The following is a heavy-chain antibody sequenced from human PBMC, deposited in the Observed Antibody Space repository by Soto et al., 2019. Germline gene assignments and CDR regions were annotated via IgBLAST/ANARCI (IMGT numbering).Heavy chain of an antibody. D-gene: IGHD4-17*01. V-gene: IGHV1-69*15. CDR1: GGTFSTSS. CDR2: ILPVFGTA. Sequence: QVHLVQSGAEVKKPGSSVKVSCKASGGTFSTSSINWLRQAPGQRPEWMGNILPVFGTADYAQKFRDRVTXTXXXSXXTADMELRSLFSEDAAVYYCARGHEYGGNSDAFDIWGQGTVVTVSS. J-gene: IGHJ3*02. CDR3: ARGHEYGGNSDAFDI.